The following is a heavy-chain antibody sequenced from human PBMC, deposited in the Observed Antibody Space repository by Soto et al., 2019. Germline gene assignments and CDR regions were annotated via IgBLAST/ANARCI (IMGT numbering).Heavy chain of an antibody. Sequence: PSETLSLTCTVSGGSVTSYYWSWIRQPAGKGLDWIGRIYTSGNTDYNPSLKSRVTMSIDTSKNQFSLKLNSVTAADTAVYYCARDHKGGYYYYGMDVWGQGTTVTVSS. V-gene: IGHV4-4*07. CDR2: IYTSGNT. CDR3: ARDHKGGYYYYGMDV. CDR1: GGSVTSYY. J-gene: IGHJ6*02.